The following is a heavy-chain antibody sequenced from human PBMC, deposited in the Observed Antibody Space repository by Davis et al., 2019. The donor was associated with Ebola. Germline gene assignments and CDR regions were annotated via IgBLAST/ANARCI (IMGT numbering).Heavy chain of an antibody. D-gene: IGHD6-13*01. J-gene: IGHJ6*02. CDR1: GGSISSYY. CDR2: IYYSGRT. CDR3: ARGSSWSIYGMDV. V-gene: IGHV4-59*12. Sequence: SETLSLTCTVSGGSISSYYWSWIRQPPGKGLEWIGYIYYSGRTTYNPSLKSRVTISVDTSKNQFSLKLSSVTAADTAVYYCARGSSWSIYGMDVWGQGTTVTVSS.